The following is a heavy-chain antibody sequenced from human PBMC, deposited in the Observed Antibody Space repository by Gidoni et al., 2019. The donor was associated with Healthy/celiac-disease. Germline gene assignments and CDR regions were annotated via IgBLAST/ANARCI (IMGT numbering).Heavy chain of an antibody. J-gene: IGHJ6*03. CDR3: TRHSVAAAFDYYYYYMDV. V-gene: IGHV3-73*02. CDR2: IRSKANSYAT. Sequence: EVQLVESGGGLVQPGGSLKLSCAASGFTFSGSAMHWVRQASGKGLEWVGRIRSKANSYATAYAASVKGRFTISRDDSKNTAYLQMNSLKTEDTAVYYCTRHSVAAAFDYYYYYMDVWGKGTTVTVSS. CDR1: GFTFSGSA. D-gene: IGHD6-13*01.